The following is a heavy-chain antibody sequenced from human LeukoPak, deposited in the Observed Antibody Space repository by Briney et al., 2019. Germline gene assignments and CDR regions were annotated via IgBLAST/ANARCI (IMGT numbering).Heavy chain of an antibody. CDR3: AKSLGYCSSTSCYGNDY. V-gene: IGHV3-11*01. CDR2: ISESDNSI. J-gene: IGHJ4*02. CDR1: GFTFSDYY. D-gene: IGHD2-2*01. Sequence: AGGSLRLSCAASGFTFSDYYMSWIRQAPGKGLEWLSYISESDNSIYYADSVKGRFTISRDNAKNSLSLQMNSLRVEDMAIYYCAKSLGYCSSTSCYGNDYWGQGTLVTVSS.